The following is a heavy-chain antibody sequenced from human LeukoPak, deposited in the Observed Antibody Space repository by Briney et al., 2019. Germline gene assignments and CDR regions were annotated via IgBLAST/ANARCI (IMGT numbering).Heavy chain of an antibody. CDR1: GFTFSDYY. CDR3: ARGDDTAMVTMS. V-gene: IGHV3-11*05. CDR2: ISGSGGYT. J-gene: IGHJ5*02. D-gene: IGHD5-18*01. Sequence: GGALRLSCAASGFTFSDYYMSWIRQAPGKGLDSVSFISGSGGYTHYADSVKGRFTISRDNAKNSLYLQMNSLRAEDTAVYYCARGDDTAMVTMSWGQGTLVTVSS.